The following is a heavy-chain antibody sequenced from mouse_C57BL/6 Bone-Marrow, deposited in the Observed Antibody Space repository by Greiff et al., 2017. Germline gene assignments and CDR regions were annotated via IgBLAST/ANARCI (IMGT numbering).Heavy chain of an antibody. CDR1: GYTFTSYG. J-gene: IGHJ4*01. V-gene: IGHV1-81*01. D-gene: IGHD3-2*02. CDR3: ARYRREGQGAMDS. Sequence: VQLQQSGAELARPGASVKLSCKASGYTFTSYGISWVKQRTGQGLEWIGEIYPRSGNTYYNEKFKGKATLTADKSSSTAYMELRSLTSEDSAVYFCARYRREGQGAMDSWGQGTSVTLSS. CDR2: IYPRSGNT.